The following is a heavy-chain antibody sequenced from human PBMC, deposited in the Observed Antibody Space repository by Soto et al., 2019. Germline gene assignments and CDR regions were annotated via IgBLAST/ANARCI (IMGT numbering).Heavy chain of an antibody. CDR1: GGTFSSYA. Sequence: RASVKVSCKASGGTFSSYAISWVRQAPGQGLEWMGGIIPIFGTANYAQKFQGRVTITADESTSTAYMELSSLRSEDTAVYYCARDYGYCSGGSCYSNPPDWFDPWGQGTLVTVSS. D-gene: IGHD2-15*01. J-gene: IGHJ5*02. CDR3: ARDYGYCSGGSCYSNPPDWFDP. CDR2: IIPIFGTA. V-gene: IGHV1-69*13.